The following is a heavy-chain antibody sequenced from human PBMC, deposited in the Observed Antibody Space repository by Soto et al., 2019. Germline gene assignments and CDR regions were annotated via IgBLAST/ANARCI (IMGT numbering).Heavy chain of an antibody. D-gene: IGHD2-21*02. Sequence: SVKVSCKASGGTFSSYAISWVRQAPGQGLEWMGGIIPIFGTANYAQKFQGRVTITADESTSTAYMELSSLRSEDTAVYYCAREDVAVTNREDYYYGMDVWGQGTTVTVSS. V-gene: IGHV1-69*13. CDR3: AREDVAVTNREDYYYGMDV. CDR2: IIPIFGTA. CDR1: GGTFSSYA. J-gene: IGHJ6*02.